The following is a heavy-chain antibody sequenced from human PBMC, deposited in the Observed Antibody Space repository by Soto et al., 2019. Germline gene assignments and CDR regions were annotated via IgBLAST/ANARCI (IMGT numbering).Heavy chain of an antibody. CDR1: GLTFSSYA. CDR2: NSGRGGST. V-gene: IGHV3-23*01. D-gene: IGHD5-12*01. J-gene: IGHJ4*02. CDR3: AKIRVGGYDIEY. Sequence: PAGSLKIACAACGLTFSSYAISWARKTTEKELEWVSANSGRGGSTYYADSVKGKFTISRDNSKNTLNLQMNSLKAEDTTVNYYAKIRVGGYDIEYLVQRTLVTVSS.